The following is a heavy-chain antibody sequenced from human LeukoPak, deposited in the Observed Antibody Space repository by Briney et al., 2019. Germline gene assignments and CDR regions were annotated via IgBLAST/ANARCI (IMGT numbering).Heavy chain of an antibody. CDR2: INPNSGST. CDR3: ARDAPNDYSNTRDYYYYYMDV. D-gene: IGHD4-11*01. V-gene: IGHV1-2*02. J-gene: IGHJ6*03. CDR1: GYTFTGYY. Sequence: ASVKVSCKASGYTFTGYYMHWVRQAPGQGLEWMGWINPNSGSTNYAQKFQGRVTMTRDTSISTAYMELSRLRSDDTAVYYCARDAPNDYSNTRDYYYYYMDVWGKGTTVTVSS.